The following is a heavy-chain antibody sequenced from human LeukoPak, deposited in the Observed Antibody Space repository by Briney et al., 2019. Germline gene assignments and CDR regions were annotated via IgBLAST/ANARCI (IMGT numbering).Heavy chain of an antibody. J-gene: IGHJ4*02. CDR3: TTTTGGWLRDY. Sequence: PGGSLRLSCAASGFTFSNARMSWVHQAPGKGLEWVGRIKSKTDGGTTDYAAPVKGRFTISRDDSKNTLYLQMNSLKTEDTAVYYCTTTTGGWLRDYWGQGTLVTVSS. CDR1: GFTFSNAR. V-gene: IGHV3-15*01. D-gene: IGHD5-12*01. CDR2: IKSKTDGGTT.